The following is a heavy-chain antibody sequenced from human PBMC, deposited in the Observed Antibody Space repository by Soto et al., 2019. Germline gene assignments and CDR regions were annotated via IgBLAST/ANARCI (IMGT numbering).Heavy chain of an antibody. Sequence: QLQLQESGPGLVKPSETLSLTCTVSGGSISSSSYYWGWIRQPPGKGLEWIGSIYYSGSTYYNPSLKSRVTISVDTSKNQFSLKLSSVTAADTAVYYCASGGGRDIVATKSPFDYWGQGILVTVSS. CDR1: GGSISSSSYY. J-gene: IGHJ4*02. D-gene: IGHD5-12*01. CDR3: ASGGGRDIVATKSPFDY. CDR2: IYYSGST. V-gene: IGHV4-39*01.